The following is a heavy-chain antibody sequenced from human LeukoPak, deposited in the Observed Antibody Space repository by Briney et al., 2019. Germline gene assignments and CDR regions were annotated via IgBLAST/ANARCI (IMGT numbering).Heavy chain of an antibody. CDR3: ARIERGEWLVILG. CDR1: GYSISSSSYY. J-gene: IGHJ4*02. V-gene: IGHV4-39*07. D-gene: IGHD6-19*01. CDR2: IYYSGST. Sequence: PSETLSLTCTVSGYSISSSSYYWGWIRQPPGKGLEWIGSIYYSGSTYYNPSLKSRVTMSVDTSKNQFSLKLSSVTAADTAVYYCARIERGEWLVILGWGQGTLVTVSS.